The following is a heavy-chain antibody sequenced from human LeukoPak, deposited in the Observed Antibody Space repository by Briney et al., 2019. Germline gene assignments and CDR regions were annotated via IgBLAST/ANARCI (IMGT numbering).Heavy chain of an antibody. CDR3: ARAVDFGSGYTDAFDI. D-gene: IGHD3-22*01. Sequence: ASVKVSCKASGYTFTVYYMHWVRQAPGQGLEWMGWINPNSGGTNYAQKFQGWVTMTRDTSISTAYMELSRLRSDDTAVYYCARAVDFGSGYTDAFDIWGQGTMVTVSS. CDR2: INPNSGGT. CDR1: GYTFTVYY. V-gene: IGHV1-2*04. J-gene: IGHJ3*02.